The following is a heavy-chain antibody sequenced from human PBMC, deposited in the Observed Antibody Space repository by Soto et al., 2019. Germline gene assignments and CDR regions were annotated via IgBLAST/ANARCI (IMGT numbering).Heavy chain of an antibody. Sequence: PSQTLSLTCAISGDSVASNSAAWNWIRQSPSRGLEWLGRTYYRSKWYNDYAVSVKSRITINPDTSKNQFSLQLNSVTPEDTAVYYCAREAGYSSSWYESKNWFDPWGQGTLVTVSS. CDR3: AREAGYSSSWYESKNWFDP. V-gene: IGHV6-1*01. CDR1: GDSVASNSAA. CDR2: TYYRSKWYN. J-gene: IGHJ5*02. D-gene: IGHD6-13*01.